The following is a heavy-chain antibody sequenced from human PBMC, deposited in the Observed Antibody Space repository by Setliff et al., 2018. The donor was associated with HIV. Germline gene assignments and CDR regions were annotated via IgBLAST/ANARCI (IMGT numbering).Heavy chain of an antibody. CDR2: VSTTDGA. V-gene: IGHV4-4*08. D-gene: IGHD1-1*01. CDR3: SRGSAAGTGLPPRDS. CDR1: ADSVTSYS. Sequence: CTVSADSVTSYSWEWIRQPPGKRLEWIGSVSTTDGATYNPSLQSRVSMSVDTSKMQVSLHLTSVTAADTAVYYCSRGSAAGTGLPPRDSWGQGILVTVSS. J-gene: IGHJ5*01.